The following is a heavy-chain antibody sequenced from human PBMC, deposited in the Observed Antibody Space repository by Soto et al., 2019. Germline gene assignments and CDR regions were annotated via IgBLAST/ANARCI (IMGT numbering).Heavy chain of an antibody. Sequence: SVKVSCKASGGTFSSYAISWVRQAPGQGLEWMGGIIPIFGTANYAQKFQGRVTITADESTSTAYMELSSLRSEDTAVYYCARSPYYYATTAQDDCDTWGQGPMVT. J-gene: IGHJ3*02. D-gene: IGHD3-10*01. CDR1: GGTFSSYA. CDR2: IIPIFGTA. CDR3: ARSPYYYATTAQDDCDT. V-gene: IGHV1-69*13.